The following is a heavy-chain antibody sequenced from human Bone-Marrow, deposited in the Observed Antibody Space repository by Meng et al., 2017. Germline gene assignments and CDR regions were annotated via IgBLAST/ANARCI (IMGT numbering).Heavy chain of an antibody. V-gene: IGHV4-39*07. Sequence: SETLSLTCTVSGGSISSSGYYWGWIRQPPGKGLEWIGSMHYSGSTYYNPSLKSRVTILQDASENQFSLKLSSVTAADTALYYCARGFYSDASGPFDYWGQGTLVTVSS. CDR2: MHYSGST. CDR1: GGSISSSGYY. D-gene: IGHD2-15*01. CDR3: ARGFYSDASGPFDY. J-gene: IGHJ4*02.